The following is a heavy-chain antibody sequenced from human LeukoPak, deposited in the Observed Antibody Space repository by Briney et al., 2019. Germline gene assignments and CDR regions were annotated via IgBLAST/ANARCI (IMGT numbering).Heavy chain of an antibody. Sequence: PSETLSLTCAVYGGSFSGYYWSWIRQPPGKGLEWIGEINHSGSTNYNPSLKSRVTVSVDTSKNQFSLKLSSVTAADTAVYYCARGHPVRGVIDAFDIWGQGTMVTVSS. CDR3: ARGHPVRGVIDAFDI. D-gene: IGHD2-8*01. V-gene: IGHV4-34*01. J-gene: IGHJ3*02. CDR2: INHSGST. CDR1: GGSFSGYY.